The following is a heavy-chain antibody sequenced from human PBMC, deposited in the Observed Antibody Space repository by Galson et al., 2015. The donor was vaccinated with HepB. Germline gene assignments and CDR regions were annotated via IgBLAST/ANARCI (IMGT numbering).Heavy chain of an antibody. V-gene: IGHV3-73*01. D-gene: IGHD3-22*01. CDR3: TRSDYYDSSGYYYDFDY. Sequence: SLRLSCAASGFTFSGSAMHWVRQASGKGLEWVGRIRSKANSYATAYAASVKGRFTISRDDSKNTAYLQMNSLKTEDTAVYYCTRSDYYDSSGYYYDFDYWGQGTLVTVSS. CDR2: IRSKANSYAT. J-gene: IGHJ4*02. CDR1: GFTFSGSA.